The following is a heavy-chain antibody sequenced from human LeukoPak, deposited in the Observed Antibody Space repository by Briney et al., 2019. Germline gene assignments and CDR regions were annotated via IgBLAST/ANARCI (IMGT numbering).Heavy chain of an antibody. J-gene: IGHJ4*02. Sequence: GGSLRLSCAASGFTFIDYDMHWVRHIIGKGLEWVSAIGIRGDTHYSGSVKGRFTISRENAESSLYLQMNSLRAEDTAVYYCARGGIQVSGIDEFDYWGQGTLVTVSS. D-gene: IGHD6-19*01. CDR3: ARGGIQVSGIDEFDY. CDR2: IGIRGDT. V-gene: IGHV3-13*01. CDR1: GFTFIDYD.